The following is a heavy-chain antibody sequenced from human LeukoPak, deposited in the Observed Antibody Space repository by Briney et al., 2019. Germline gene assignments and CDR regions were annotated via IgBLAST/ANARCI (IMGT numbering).Heavy chain of an antibody. V-gene: IGHV4-34*01. J-gene: IGHJ4*02. CDR1: GGSFSGYY. CDR2: INHSGST. CDR3: ARGNGSSYFFDY. Sequence: SETLSLTCAVYGGSFSGYYWSWIRQPPGKGLEWIGEINHSGSTNYNPSLKSRVTISVDKSKNQFSLSLSSVTAADTAFYHCARGNGSSYFFDYWGQGTLVTVSS. D-gene: IGHD6-6*01.